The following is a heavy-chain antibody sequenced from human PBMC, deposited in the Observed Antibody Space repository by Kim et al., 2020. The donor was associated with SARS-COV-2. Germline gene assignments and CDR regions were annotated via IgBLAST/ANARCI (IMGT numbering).Heavy chain of an antibody. D-gene: IGHD3-10*01. CDR2: ISYDGSNK. CDR1: GFTFSSYA. CDR3: AREGITMVRGVIRFDP. V-gene: IGHV3-30*04. Sequence: GGSLRLSCAASGFTFSSYAMHWVRQAPGKGLEWVAVISYDGSNKYYADSVKGRFTISRDNSKNTLYLQMNSLRAEDTAVYYCAREGITMVRGVIRFDPWGQGTLVTVSS. J-gene: IGHJ5*02.